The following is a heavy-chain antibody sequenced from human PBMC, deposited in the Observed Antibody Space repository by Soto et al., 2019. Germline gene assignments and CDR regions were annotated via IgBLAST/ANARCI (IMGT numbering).Heavy chain of an antibody. D-gene: IGHD3-9*01. CDR3: ARDSLGTSYPYYDILTGYYYYYYYGMDV. Sequence: GGSLRLSCAASGFTFSSYWMHWVRQAPGKGLVWVSRINSDGSSTSYADSVKGRFTISRDNAKNTLYLQMNSLRAEDTAVYYCARDSLGTSYPYYDILTGYYYYYYYGMDVWGQGTTVTVSS. CDR1: GFTFSSYW. J-gene: IGHJ6*02. V-gene: IGHV3-74*01. CDR2: INSDGSST.